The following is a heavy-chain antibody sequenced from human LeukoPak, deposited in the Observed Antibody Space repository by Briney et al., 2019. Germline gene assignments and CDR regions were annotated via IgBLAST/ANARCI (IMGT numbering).Heavy chain of an antibody. V-gene: IGHV3-7*01. CDR3: ARHLIEGATNRYFDY. D-gene: IGHD1-26*01. Sequence: PGGSLRLSCAASGFAFSTYWMTWLRQAPGKGLEWVANIKQDGSDKHYVDSVRGRFIISRDNAKNSLYLQLNGLRAEDTDVYYCARHLIEGATNRYFDYWGQGTLVTVSS. J-gene: IGHJ4*02. CDR2: IKQDGSDK. CDR1: GFAFSTYW.